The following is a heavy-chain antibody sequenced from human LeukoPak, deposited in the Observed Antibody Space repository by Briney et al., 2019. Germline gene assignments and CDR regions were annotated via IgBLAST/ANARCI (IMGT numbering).Heavy chain of an antibody. V-gene: IGHV3-48*01. J-gene: IGHJ4*02. Sequence: GGSLRLSCAASGFTFSGYGMNWVRQAPGKGLEWVSYISRGSDDIRYADSVRGRFTISRDNAKNSLSLQMNSLRADDTAVYYCARDQLLLWFGELLPPDYWGQGTLVTVSS. CDR1: GFTFSGYG. D-gene: IGHD3-10*01. CDR3: ARDQLLLWFGELLPPDY. CDR2: ISRGSDDI.